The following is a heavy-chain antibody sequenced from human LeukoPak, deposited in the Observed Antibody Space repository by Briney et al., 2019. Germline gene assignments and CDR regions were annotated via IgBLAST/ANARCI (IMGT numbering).Heavy chain of an antibody. J-gene: IGHJ4*02. D-gene: IGHD3-10*01. CDR2: ISSSSSYI. V-gene: IGHV3-21*01. Sequence: GGSLRLSCAASGFTFSSYSMNWVRQAPGKGLEWVSSISSSSSYIYYADSVKGRFTISRDNSKNTLYLQMNSLRAEDTAVYYCARATPYYYGSGSYYNFFGLDYWGQGTLVTVSS. CDR3: ARATPYYYGSGSYYNFFGLDY. CDR1: GFTFSSYS.